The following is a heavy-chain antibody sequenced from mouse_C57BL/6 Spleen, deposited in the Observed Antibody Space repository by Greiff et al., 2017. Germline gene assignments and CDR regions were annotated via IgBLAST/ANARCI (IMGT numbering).Heavy chain of an antibody. CDR1: GFSFNTYA. Sequence: EVQLVESGGGLVQPKGSLKLSCAASGFSFNTYAMNWVRQAPGKGLEWVARIRSKSNNYATYYADSVKDRFTISRDDSESMLYLQMNNLKTEDTAMYYCVSQLGLGAMDYWGQGTSVTVSS. CDR3: VSQLGLGAMDY. D-gene: IGHD4-1*01. CDR2: IRSKSNNYAT. V-gene: IGHV10-1*01. J-gene: IGHJ4*01.